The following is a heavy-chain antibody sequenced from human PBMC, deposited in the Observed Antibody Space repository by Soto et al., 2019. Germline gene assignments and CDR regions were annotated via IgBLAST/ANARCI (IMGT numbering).Heavy chain of an antibody. CDR1: GGSFSGYY. CDR2: INHSGST. Sequence: SETLSLTCAVYGGSFSGYYWSWIRQPPGKGLEWIGEINHSGSTNYNPSLKSRVTISVDTSKNQFSLKLSSVTAADTAVYYCARVGLYSSGSFDYWGQGTLVTVSS. CDR3: ARVGLYSSGSFDY. D-gene: IGHD6-19*01. J-gene: IGHJ4*02. V-gene: IGHV4-34*01.